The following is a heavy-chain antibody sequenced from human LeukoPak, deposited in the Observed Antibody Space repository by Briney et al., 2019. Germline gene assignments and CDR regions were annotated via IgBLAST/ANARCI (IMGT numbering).Heavy chain of an antibody. CDR2: IYTSGST. CDR3: ARENDDFWSGYYWDY. D-gene: IGHD3-3*01. Sequence: SETLPLTCTVSGGPISSGSYYWSWIRQPAGKGLEWIGRIYTSGSTNYNPSLKSRVTMSVDTSKNQFSLKLSSVTAADTAVYYCARENDDFWSGYYWDYWGQGTLVTVSS. V-gene: IGHV4-61*02. J-gene: IGHJ4*02. CDR1: GGPISSGSYY.